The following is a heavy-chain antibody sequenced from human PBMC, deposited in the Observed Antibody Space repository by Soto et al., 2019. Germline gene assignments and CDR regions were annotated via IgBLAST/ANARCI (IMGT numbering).Heavy chain of an antibody. D-gene: IGHD2-2*01. CDR3: ARRKENCSSTSCKIASHHYYYMDV. Sequence: PSETLSLTCTVSGGSISSYYWSWIRQPPGKGLEWIGYIYYSGSTNYNPSLKSRVTISVDTSKNQFSLKLSSVTAADTAVYYCARRKENCSSTSCKIASHHYYYMDVWGKGTRVTVSS. CDR1: GGSISSYY. CDR2: IYYSGST. J-gene: IGHJ6*03. V-gene: IGHV4-59*08.